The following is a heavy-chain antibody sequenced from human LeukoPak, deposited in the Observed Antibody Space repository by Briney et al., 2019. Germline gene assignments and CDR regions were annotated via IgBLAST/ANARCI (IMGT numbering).Heavy chain of an antibody. D-gene: IGHD5-18*01. J-gene: IGHJ6*03. CDR3: ALVPHTATASGYYYYYMDV. CDR1: GFTFSSYG. CDR2: IRYDGSNK. Sequence: GGSLRLSCAASGFTFSSYGMHWVRQAPGKGLDWVSFIRYDGSNKNSADSVKGRFTIFRDNSKNTLYLQMNSLRAEDTAVYYCALVPHTATASGYYYYYMDVWGKGTTVTISS. V-gene: IGHV3-30*02.